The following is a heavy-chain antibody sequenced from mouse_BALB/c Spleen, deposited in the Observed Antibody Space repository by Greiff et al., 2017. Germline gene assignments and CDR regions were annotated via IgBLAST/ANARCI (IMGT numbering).Heavy chain of an antibody. CDR2: ISDGGSYT. J-gene: IGHJ4*01. CDR1: GFTFSDYY. D-gene: IGHD1-1*01. V-gene: IGHV5-4*02. Sequence: EVMLVESGGGLVKPGGSLKLSCAASGFTFSDYYMYWVRQTPEKRLEWVATISDGGSYTYYPDSVKGRFTIPRDNAKNNLYLQMSSLKSEDTAMYYCAREGFITTVVATRDYAMDYWGQGTSVTVSS. CDR3: AREGFITTVVATRDYAMDY.